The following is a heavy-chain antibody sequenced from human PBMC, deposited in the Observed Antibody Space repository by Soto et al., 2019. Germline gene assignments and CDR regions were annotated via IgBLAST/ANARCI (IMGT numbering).Heavy chain of an antibody. Sequence: SETLSLTXVVYGGTFSGYYWSWIRQPPGKGLEWIGEINQSGSSNYYPSLQSRVTLSLDTSKNQLSLKLSSVTAADTAVYYCARTRRAYHSRTHSYSYSGMDVWGQGTTVTVSS. CDR3: ARTRRAYHSRTHSYSYSGMDV. J-gene: IGHJ6*02. CDR2: INQSGSS. D-gene: IGHD3-22*01. V-gene: IGHV4-34*01. CDR1: GGTFSGYY.